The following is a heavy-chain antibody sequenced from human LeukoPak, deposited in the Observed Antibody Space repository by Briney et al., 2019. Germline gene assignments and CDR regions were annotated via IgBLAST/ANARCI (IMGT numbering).Heavy chain of an antibody. D-gene: IGHD3-9*01. Sequence: ASVKVSCKPSGYTFTSFPINWVRQAPGQGLEWMGWINTTTGNPTYAQGLIGQFVFSLDTSVSTAYLQITSLKAEDIGVYYCARGHDTTGYFAYWGQGSLVTVSS. CDR3: ARGHDTTGYFAY. CDR2: INTTTGNP. J-gene: IGHJ4*02. V-gene: IGHV7-4-1*02. CDR1: GYTFTSFP.